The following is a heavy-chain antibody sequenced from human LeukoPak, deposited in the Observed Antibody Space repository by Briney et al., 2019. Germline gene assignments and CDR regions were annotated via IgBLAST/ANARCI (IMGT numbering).Heavy chain of an antibody. CDR3: ARDAYSYGFEYFQD. CDR2: ISSSTSTT. CDR1: GFTFSAYS. V-gene: IGHV3-48*01. J-gene: IGHJ1*01. Sequence: PGGSLRLSCAASGFTFSAYSMNWVRQAPGKGLEWVSYISSSTSTTDYADSVKGRFTISRDNAKNSLYLQMNSLRAEDTAVYYCARDAYSYGFEYFQDWGQGTLVTVSS. D-gene: IGHD5-18*01.